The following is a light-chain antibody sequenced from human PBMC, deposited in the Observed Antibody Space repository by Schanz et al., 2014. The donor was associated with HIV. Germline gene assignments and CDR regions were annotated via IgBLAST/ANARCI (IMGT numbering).Light chain of an antibody. J-gene: IGKJ3*01. V-gene: IGKV3-20*01. CDR2: GAS. Sequence: ETVLTQSPGSLSLSPGERATLSCRASQSLGGSQLAWYQQKPGQAPTLLIYGASKRATGIPDRFIGGGSGTDFTLTINRLEPEDFAVYFCQSYAGSFGPGTKVD. CDR3: QSYAGS. CDR1: QSLGGSQ.